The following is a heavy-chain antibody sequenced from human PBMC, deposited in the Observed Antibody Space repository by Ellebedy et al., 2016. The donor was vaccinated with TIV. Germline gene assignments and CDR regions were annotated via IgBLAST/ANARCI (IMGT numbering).Heavy chain of an antibody. V-gene: IGHV1-2*02. CDR1: GYTFTGYY. D-gene: IGHD1-26*01. Sequence: ASVKVSXXASGYTFTGYYMHWVRQAPGQGLEWMGWINPNSGGTNYAQKFQGRVTMTRDTSISTAYMELSRLRSDDTAVYYCARDSGGSYYSVDYWGQGTLVTVSS. CDR3: ARDSGGSYYSVDY. CDR2: INPNSGGT. J-gene: IGHJ4*02.